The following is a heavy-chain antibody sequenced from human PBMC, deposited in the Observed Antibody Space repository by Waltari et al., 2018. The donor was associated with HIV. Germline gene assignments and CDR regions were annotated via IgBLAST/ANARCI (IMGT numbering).Heavy chain of an antibody. CDR2: ISGSGTI. D-gene: IGHD3-10*01. J-gene: IGHJ4*02. Sequence: QVQLVVSGGDWVKTGGSLRPSCPASGFTSSDFYMSWIRQAPGKGPEWLSYISGSGTIYQADSVKARFTISRDNSKNTVYLQMRSLGAEDTAIYYCARVAGRYFGEDAFFDHWGQGTLVTVSS. CDR3: ARVAGRYFGEDAFFDH. CDR1: GFTSSDFY. V-gene: IGHV3-11*01.